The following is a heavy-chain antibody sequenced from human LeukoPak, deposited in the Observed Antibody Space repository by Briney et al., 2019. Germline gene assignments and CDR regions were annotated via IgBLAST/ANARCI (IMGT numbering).Heavy chain of an antibody. CDR3: ARPRYSSSLPAFDI. V-gene: IGHV1-18*01. J-gene: IGHJ3*02. CDR1: GYTFTSYG. Sequence: ASVKVSCTASGYTFTSYGISWVRQAPGQGLEWMGWISAYNGNTNYAQKLQGRVTMTTDTSTSTAYMELRSLRSDDTAVYYCARPRYSSSLPAFDIWGQGTMVTVSS. D-gene: IGHD6-6*01. CDR2: ISAYNGNT.